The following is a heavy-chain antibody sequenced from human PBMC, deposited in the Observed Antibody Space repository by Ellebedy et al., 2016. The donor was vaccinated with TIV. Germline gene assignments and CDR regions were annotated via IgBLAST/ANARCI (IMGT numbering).Heavy chain of an antibody. D-gene: IGHD6-19*01. CDR3: ARGRYSSGWYRQYFDY. CDR1: GGSVSSGPSY. V-gene: IGHV4-61*01. J-gene: IGHJ4*02. CDR2: IYYSGST. Sequence: SETLSLTCTVSGGSVSSGPSYWSWIRQPPGTGLEWIGYIYYSGSTNYNPSLKSRVTISVDTSKNQLSLKLSSVTAADTAVYYCARGRYSSGWYRQYFDYWGQGTLVTVSS.